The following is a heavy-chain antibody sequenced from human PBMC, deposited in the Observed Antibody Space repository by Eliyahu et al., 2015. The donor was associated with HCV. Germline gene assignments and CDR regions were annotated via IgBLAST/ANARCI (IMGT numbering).Heavy chain of an antibody. CDR3: AREEQLELGWDYYYGMDV. V-gene: IGHV3-21*01. CDR2: ISGSSSYI. Sequence: EVQLVESGXGLVKPGGSLRLSCAGXGXXXSNYXMLGVRQAQGKGLXWVSSISGSSSYIYYADSVKGRFTISRDNAINSLYLQMNSLRAEDTAVYYCAREEQLELGWDYYYGMDVWGQGTTVTVSS. J-gene: IGHJ6*02. CDR1: GXXXSNYX. D-gene: IGHD1-1*01.